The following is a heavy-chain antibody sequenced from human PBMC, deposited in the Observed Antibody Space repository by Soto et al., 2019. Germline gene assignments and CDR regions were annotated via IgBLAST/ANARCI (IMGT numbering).Heavy chain of an antibody. V-gene: IGHV1-18*01. CDR1: GYTFSRYG. CDR3: AKNGQPPYYYYGLDV. CDR2: ISGYNGDT. D-gene: IGHD2-8*01. J-gene: IGHJ6*02. Sequence: QGQLVQSGGEVKKPGASVKVSCKTSGYTFSRYGISWVRQGPGQGLEWMGWISGYNGDTNYARKFQGRVTMTIDTSTTTAYMELRSLTSDDTAVYYCAKNGQPPYYYYGLDVWGQGTTVTVSS.